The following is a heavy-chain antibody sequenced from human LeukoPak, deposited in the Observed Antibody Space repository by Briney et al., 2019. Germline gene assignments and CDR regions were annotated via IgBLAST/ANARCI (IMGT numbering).Heavy chain of an antibody. CDR1: GFTFSNYA. D-gene: IGHD3-9*01. Sequence: PGGSLRLSCSASGFTFSNYAMHWVRQAPGKGLEYVSAISSNGGSTYYADSVKGRFTISRDNSKNTLYLQMSSLRAEDTAVYYCVKGMEDYDILTGVLDVWGQGTTVTVSS. CDR3: VKGMEDYDILTGVLDV. CDR2: ISSNGGST. V-gene: IGHV3-64D*06. J-gene: IGHJ6*02.